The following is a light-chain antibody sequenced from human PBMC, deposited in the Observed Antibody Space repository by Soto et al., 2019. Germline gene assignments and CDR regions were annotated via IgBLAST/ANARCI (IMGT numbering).Light chain of an antibody. V-gene: IGLV2-11*01. Sequence: QSALTQPRSVSGSPGQSVTISCSATSTNVGGFNYVSWYQQHPGKAPKLMIYDVTKRPSGVPDRFSGSKSGDTASLTISGLQAEDEADYHCCSYAGSYTLTFGGGTKLTVL. J-gene: IGLJ2*01. CDR3: CSYAGSYTLT. CDR1: STNVGGFNY. CDR2: DVT.